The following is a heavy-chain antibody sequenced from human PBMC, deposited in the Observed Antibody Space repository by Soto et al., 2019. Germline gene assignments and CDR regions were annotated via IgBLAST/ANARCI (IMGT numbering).Heavy chain of an antibody. J-gene: IGHJ1*01. Sequence: EVQLVESGGGLVKPGGSLRLSCAASGFTFTNAWMSWVRQAPGKGLEWVGRIKSKTDGGTTDYAAPVKGRFTISRDDSKSTLYLQMNSLKPEDTAVYYCTTARGTYGAEYFQHWGQGTLVTVSS. CDR1: GFTFTNAW. V-gene: IGHV3-15*01. CDR2: IKSKTDGGTT. D-gene: IGHD4-17*01. CDR3: TTARGTYGAEYFQH.